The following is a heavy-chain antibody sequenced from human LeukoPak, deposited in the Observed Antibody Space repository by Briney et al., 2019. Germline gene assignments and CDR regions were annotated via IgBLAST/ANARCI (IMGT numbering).Heavy chain of an antibody. CDR1: GFTFSSHW. CDR2: IREDGGEK. V-gene: IGHV3-7*01. D-gene: IGHD6-13*01. J-gene: IGHJ5*02. Sequence: GGSLRLSCAVSGFTFSSHWMGWVRQAPGKGLEWVANIREDGGEKHYVDSVKGRFTISRDNAKNSLYLQMNSLRDEDTAVYYCARWYASRGWFGPWSQGTLVTVSS. CDR3: ARWYASRGWFGP.